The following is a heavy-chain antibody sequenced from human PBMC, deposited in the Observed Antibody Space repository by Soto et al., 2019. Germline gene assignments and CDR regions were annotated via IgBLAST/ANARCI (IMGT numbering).Heavy chain of an antibody. CDR2: IIPIFGTA. CDR3: ARGGAVGCSGGSCYGIDY. J-gene: IGHJ4*02. V-gene: IGHV1-69*01. D-gene: IGHD2-15*01. Sequence: QVQLVQSGAEVKKPGSSVKVSCKASGGTFSSYAISWVRQAPGQGLEWMGGIIPIFGTANYAQKFQGRVTITADESTSTAYRELSSLRSEDTAVYYCARGGAVGCSGGSCYGIDYWGQGTLVTVSS. CDR1: GGTFSSYA.